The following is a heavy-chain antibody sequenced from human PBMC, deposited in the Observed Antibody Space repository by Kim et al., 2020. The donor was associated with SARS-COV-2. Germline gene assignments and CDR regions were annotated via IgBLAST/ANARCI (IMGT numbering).Heavy chain of an antibody. J-gene: IGHJ5*02. CDR3: AGTHCSGGSCQFDP. D-gene: IGHD2-15*01. Sequence: ASVKVSCKASGYTFTSYGISWVRQAPGQGLEWMGWISAYNGNTNYAQKLQGRVTMTTDTSTSTAYMELRSLRSDDTAVYYCAGTHCSGGSCQFDPWGQGTLVTVSS. V-gene: IGHV1-18*01. CDR2: ISAYNGNT. CDR1: GYTFTSYG.